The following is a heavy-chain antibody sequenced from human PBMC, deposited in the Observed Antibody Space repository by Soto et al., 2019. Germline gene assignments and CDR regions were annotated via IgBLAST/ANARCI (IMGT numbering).Heavy chain of an antibody. CDR3: ARGDYDYIWGSYRRDAFDI. CDR1: GGSFSDYY. J-gene: IGHJ3*02. CDR2: INHSGST. Sequence: QVQLQQWGAGLLKPSETLSLTCAVYGGSFSDYYWNWIRQPPGKGLEWIGEINHSGSTNYNPSLKRRVTISVDTSKSQFSLKLTSVTAADTALYYCARGDYDYIWGSYRRDAFDIWGQGTVVTVSP. D-gene: IGHD3-16*02. V-gene: IGHV4-34*01.